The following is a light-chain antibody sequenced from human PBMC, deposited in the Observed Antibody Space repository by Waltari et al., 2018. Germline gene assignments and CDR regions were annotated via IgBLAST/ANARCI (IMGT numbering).Light chain of an antibody. CDR3: CSYAGRIPYV. Sequence: QSALTQPASVSGSPGQSISISCTGSTSDVGAYYLVSWYQHRPGKAPKLIIYDGSERHSGGLSRFAGSNSANTAPPTICGIQVDEEADYYSCSYAGRIPYVFGTETTVTVL. J-gene: IGLJ1*01. CDR2: DGS. V-gene: IGLV2-23*01. CDR1: TSDVGAYYL.